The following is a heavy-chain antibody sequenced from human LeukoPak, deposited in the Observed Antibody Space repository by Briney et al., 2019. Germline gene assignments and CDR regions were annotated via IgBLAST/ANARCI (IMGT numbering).Heavy chain of an antibody. CDR2: IKQDGSEK. J-gene: IGHJ4*02. D-gene: IGHD2-2*01. CDR1: GFTFSSYW. CDR3: ARRYCSSTSCL. Sequence: GGSLRLSCAASGFTFSSYWMSWVRQAPGKGLEWVANIKQDGSEKYYVDSVKGRFTISRDNAKNSLYLQMNSLGAEDTAAYYCARRYCSSTSCLWGQGTLVTVSS. V-gene: IGHV3-7*01.